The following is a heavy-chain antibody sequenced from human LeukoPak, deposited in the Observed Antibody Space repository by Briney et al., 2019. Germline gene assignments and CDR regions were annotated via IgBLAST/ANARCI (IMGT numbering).Heavy chain of an antibody. CDR2: IYTSGST. D-gene: IGHD6-13*01. V-gene: IGHV4-4*07. CDR1: GGSISSYY. Sequence: PSETLSLTCTVSGGSISSYYWSWIRQPAGKGLEWIGRIYTSGSTNYNPSLKSRVTISVDTSKNQFSLKLSSVTAADTAVYYCARGASSSGYSSSWLSYFDYWGQGTLVTVSS. CDR3: ARGASSSGYSSSWLSYFDY. J-gene: IGHJ4*02.